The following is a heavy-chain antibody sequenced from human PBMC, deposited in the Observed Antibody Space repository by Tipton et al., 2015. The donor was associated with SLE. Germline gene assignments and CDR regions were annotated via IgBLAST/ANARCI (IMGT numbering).Heavy chain of an antibody. V-gene: IGHV1-2*02. CDR3: ARDSGGDYDYYFES. J-gene: IGHJ4*02. Sequence: QSGAEVKKPGASVKVSCTASGYTFIDNYMHWVRQAPGQGLEWMGWIDPIRGDTSYAQKFQGRVNLALDTSTSTAYMDLTSLKADDTAVYYCARDSGGDYDYYFESWGQGTLVTVSS. D-gene: IGHD3-3*01. CDR1: GYTFIDNY. CDR2: IDPIRGDT.